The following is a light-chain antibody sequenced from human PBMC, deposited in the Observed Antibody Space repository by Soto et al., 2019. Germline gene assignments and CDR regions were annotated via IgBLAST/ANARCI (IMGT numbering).Light chain of an antibody. CDR3: CSYAGSSTLRV. CDR2: EVS. Sequence: QSVLTQPASVSGSPGQSITISCTGTSSDVGSYNLVSWYQQHPGKAPKLMIYEVSKRPSGVSNRFSGSKSGNTASLTISGLQPEDEADYYCCSYAGSSTLRVFGTGTKVTVL. V-gene: IGLV2-23*02. CDR1: SSDVGSYNL. J-gene: IGLJ1*01.